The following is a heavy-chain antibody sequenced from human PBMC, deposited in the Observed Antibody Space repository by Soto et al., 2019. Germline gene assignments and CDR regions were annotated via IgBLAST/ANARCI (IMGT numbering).Heavy chain of an antibody. D-gene: IGHD4-17*01. CDR3: ATHPYGVMGYFDY. J-gene: IGHJ4*02. V-gene: IGHV4-59*02. CDR2: IYYRGPT. CDR1: GVSVSSDY. Sequence: SETLSLTCTVSGVSVSSDYWSWIRQTPGKGLEWIGYIYYRGPTNYSPSLKSRVTISVDTSKNQFSLKLTSMTAADTAVYYCATHPYGVMGYFDYWGQGTLVTVSS.